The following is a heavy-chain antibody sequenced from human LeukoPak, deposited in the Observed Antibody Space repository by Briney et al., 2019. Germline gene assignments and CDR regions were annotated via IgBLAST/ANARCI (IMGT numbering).Heavy chain of an antibody. J-gene: IGHJ4*02. CDR2: ISSSSSYI. CDR3: AREASANEFDY. CDR1: GFTFSSYS. Sequence: GGSLRLSCAASGFTFSSYSMNWVRQAPGKGLEWVSSISSSSSYIYHADSVKGRFTISRDNAKNSLYLQMNSLRAEDTAVYYCAREASANEFDYWGQGTLVTVSS. V-gene: IGHV3-21*01. D-gene: IGHD3-3*01.